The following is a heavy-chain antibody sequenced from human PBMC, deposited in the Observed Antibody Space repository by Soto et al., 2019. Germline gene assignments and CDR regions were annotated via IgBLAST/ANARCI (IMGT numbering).Heavy chain of an antibody. J-gene: IGHJ4*02. Sequence: ASLKVSCKASGYSFSNYGINWVRQAPGQGLEWMGWISSYNGNTKYAQKLQGRVTMTTDTSTNTAYMELRSLRSDDTAVYYCARGTGTTSEDSLFDYWGQGTLVTVSS. V-gene: IGHV1-18*01. CDR3: ARGTGTTSEDSLFDY. CDR2: ISSYNGNT. CDR1: GYSFSNYG. D-gene: IGHD1-1*01.